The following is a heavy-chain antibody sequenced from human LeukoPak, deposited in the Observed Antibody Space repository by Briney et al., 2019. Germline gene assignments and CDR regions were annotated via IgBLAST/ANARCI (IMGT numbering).Heavy chain of an antibody. CDR1: GFAFSSYW. CDR2: IKQDGSEK. CDR3: GRDRGFGQADV. J-gene: IGHJ6*04. V-gene: IGHV3-7*01. D-gene: IGHD3-10*01. Sequence: GGSLRLSCAASGFAFSSYWMSWPRQAPGKGLEWVANIKQDGSEKYYVDSVKGRFTISRDNAKNSLYLQMNSLRAEDTAVYYCGRDRGFGQADVWGKGTTVTVSS.